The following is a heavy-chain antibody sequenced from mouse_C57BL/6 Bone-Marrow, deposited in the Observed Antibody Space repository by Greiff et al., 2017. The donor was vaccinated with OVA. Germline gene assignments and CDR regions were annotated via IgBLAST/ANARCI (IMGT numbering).Heavy chain of an antibody. Sequence: EVKVVESGGGLVKPGGSLKLSCAASGFTFSSYAMSWVRQTPEKRLEWVATISDGGSYTYYPDNVKGRFTISRDNAKNNLYLQMSHLKSEDTAMYYCARDDYYGSFFDYWGQGTTLTVSS. CDR1: GFTFSSYA. J-gene: IGHJ2*01. D-gene: IGHD1-1*01. V-gene: IGHV5-4*01. CDR2: ISDGGSYT. CDR3: ARDDYYGSFFDY.